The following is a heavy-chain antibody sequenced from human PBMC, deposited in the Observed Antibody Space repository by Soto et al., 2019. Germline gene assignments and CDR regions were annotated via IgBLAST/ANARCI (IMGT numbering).Heavy chain of an antibody. J-gene: IGHJ6*02. CDR3: ARRGAAAGTGDYYYGMDV. Sequence: PGESLKISCKGSGYSFTSYWISWMRQMPGKGLEWMGRIDPSDSYTNYSPSFQGHVTISADKSISTACLQWSSLKASDTAMYYCARRGAAAGTGDYYYGMDVWGQGTTVTVSS. V-gene: IGHV5-10-1*01. D-gene: IGHD6-13*01. CDR1: GYSFTSYW. CDR2: IDPSDSYT.